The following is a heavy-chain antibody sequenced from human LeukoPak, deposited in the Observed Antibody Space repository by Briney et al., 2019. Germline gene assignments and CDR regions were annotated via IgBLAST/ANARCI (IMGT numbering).Heavy chain of an antibody. CDR1: GYTFTNNF. CDR2: ISPTGSFT. D-gene: IGHD5-24*01. J-gene: IGHJ5*02. V-gene: IGHV1-46*01. Sequence: GASVEVSCKAFGYTFTNNFMHWVRQAPGQGPEWMALISPTGSFTAYAQKFQGRVTLTRDLSTSTDYLELRSLRSEDTAVYYCARDISARDEAWWFDPWGQGTLVTVSS. CDR3: ARDISARDEAWWFDP.